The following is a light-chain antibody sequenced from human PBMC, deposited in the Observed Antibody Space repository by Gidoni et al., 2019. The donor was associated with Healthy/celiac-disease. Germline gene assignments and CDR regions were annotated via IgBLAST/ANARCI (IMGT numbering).Light chain of an antibody. CDR1: SLRSYY. V-gene: IGLV3-19*01. CDR2: GQN. CDR3: NSRDSSGNLWV. J-gene: IGLJ3*02. Sequence: SSELTQDPAVSVALGQTVRITCQGDSLRSYYASWYQQKPVQAPVLVIYGQNNRPSGIPDRFSGSSSGNTASLTITGAQAEDEADYYCNSRDSSGNLWVFGGGTKLTVL.